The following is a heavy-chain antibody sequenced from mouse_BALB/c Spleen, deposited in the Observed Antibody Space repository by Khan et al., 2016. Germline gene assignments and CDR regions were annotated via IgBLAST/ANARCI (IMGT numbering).Heavy chain of an antibody. Sequence: EVQLQESGPGLVKPSQSLSLTCSVTGYSITSGYYWNWIRQFPGNKLEWMGYISYDGSNNYNPSLKNRISITRDTSKNQFFLKLNSLTTEDAATYYCATSIYFNYAWFAYWGQGTLVTVSA. D-gene: IGHD2-4*01. CDR2: ISYDGSN. CDR1: GYSITSGYY. V-gene: IGHV3-6*02. CDR3: ATSIYFNYAWFAY. J-gene: IGHJ3*01.